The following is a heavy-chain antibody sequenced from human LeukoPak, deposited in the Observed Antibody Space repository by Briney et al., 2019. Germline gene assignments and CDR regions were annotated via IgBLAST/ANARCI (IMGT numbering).Heavy chain of an antibody. Sequence: PSETLSLTCTVSGGSISSYYWSWIRQPPGKGLEWIGYIYYSGSTNYNPSLKSRVNISVDTSKNQFSLKLSSVTAADTAVYYCARGGIAVAHVDYWGQGTLVTVSS. CDR1: GGSISSYY. CDR2: IYYSGST. CDR3: ARGGIAVAHVDY. J-gene: IGHJ4*02. D-gene: IGHD6-19*01. V-gene: IGHV4-59*01.